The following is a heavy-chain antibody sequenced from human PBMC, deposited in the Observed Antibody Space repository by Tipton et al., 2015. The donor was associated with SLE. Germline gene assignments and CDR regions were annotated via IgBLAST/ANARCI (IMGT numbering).Heavy chain of an antibody. V-gene: IGHV3-74*01. CDR1: GGSISSSDYF. CDR3: ATDSGPPVPHYFDY. D-gene: IGHD3-10*01. CDR2: ITHDGIGT. Sequence: TLSLTCTVSGGSISSSDYFWGWIRQAPGKGPVWVARITHDGIGTYADSVKGRFTVSRDNTKNTMFLEINSLTAGDTAVYYCATDSGPPVPHYFDYWGQGTLVTVSS. J-gene: IGHJ4*02.